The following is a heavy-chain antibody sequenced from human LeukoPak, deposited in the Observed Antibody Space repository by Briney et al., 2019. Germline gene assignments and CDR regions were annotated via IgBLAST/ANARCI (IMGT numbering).Heavy chain of an antibody. J-gene: IGHJ3*02. CDR2: INHSGST. V-gene: IGHV4-34*01. CDR1: GGSFSGYY. CDR3: ARDPYRSGGSCYPDAFDI. D-gene: IGHD2-15*01. Sequence: SETLSLTCAVYGGSFSGYYWSWIRQPPGKGLEWIGEINHSGSTNYNPSLKSRVTISVDTSKNQFSLKLSSVTAADTAVYYCARDPYRSGGSCYPDAFDIWGQGTMVTVSS.